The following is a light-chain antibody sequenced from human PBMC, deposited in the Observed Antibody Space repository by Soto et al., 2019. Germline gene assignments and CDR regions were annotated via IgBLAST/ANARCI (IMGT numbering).Light chain of an antibody. CDR3: QQYNSYPLT. Sequence: DIEMTQSPSTLSASVGDRVTITCRASQSISGWLAWYQQKPGKAPKFLIYDASTLESGVPSRFSGSGSGAEFTLTISRLQPDDFATYYCQQYNSYPLTFGGGTKVEIK. J-gene: IGKJ4*01. CDR1: QSISGW. V-gene: IGKV1-5*01. CDR2: DAS.